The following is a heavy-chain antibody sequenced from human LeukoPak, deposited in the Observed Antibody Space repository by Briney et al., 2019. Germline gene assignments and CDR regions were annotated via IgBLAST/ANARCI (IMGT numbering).Heavy chain of an antibody. D-gene: IGHD2-15*01. Sequence: SETLSLTCTVSGGSISSYYWSWIRQPPGKGLEWIGNIYYSGSTNYNPSLKSRVTISVDTSKNQFSLKLSSVTAADTAVYYCARVAAKTVDYWGQGTLVTVSS. CDR2: IYYSGST. V-gene: IGHV4-59*12. CDR1: GGSISSYY. J-gene: IGHJ4*02. CDR3: ARVAAKTVDY.